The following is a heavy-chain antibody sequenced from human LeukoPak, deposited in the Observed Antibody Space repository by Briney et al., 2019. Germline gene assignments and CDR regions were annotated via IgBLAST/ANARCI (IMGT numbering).Heavy chain of an antibody. CDR1: GYTFTSYG. Sequence: ASVKVSCKASGYTFTSYGISWVRQAPGQGLEWMGWINIGNGNTKYSQNFQGRITITRDTSATTAYMDLSSLRSDDTAVYYCARGAWTTVTTSAFDIWGQGTMVTVSS. CDR3: ARGAWTTVTTSAFDI. J-gene: IGHJ3*02. CDR2: INIGNGNT. V-gene: IGHV1-18*01. D-gene: IGHD4-17*01.